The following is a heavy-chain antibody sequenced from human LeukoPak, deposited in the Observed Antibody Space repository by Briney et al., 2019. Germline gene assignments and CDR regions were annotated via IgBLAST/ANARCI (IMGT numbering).Heavy chain of an antibody. D-gene: IGHD3-22*01. CDR3: ARNHYYDSSGLGD. CDR1: GGSISSYY. V-gene: IGHV4-59*01. J-gene: IGHJ4*02. CDR2: IYYSGST. Sequence: PSETLSLTCTVSGGSISSYYWSWLRQPPGRGLEWIGYIYYSGSTNYNPSLKSRVTISVDTSKNQFSLKLSSVTAADTAVYYCARNHYYDSSGLGDWGQGTLVTVSS.